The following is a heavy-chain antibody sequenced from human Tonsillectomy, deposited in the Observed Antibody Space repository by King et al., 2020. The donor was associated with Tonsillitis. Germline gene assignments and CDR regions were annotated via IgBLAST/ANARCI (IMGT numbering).Heavy chain of an antibody. D-gene: IGHD7-27*01. CDR2: INYSGTT. J-gene: IGHJ2*01. Sequence: VPLQESGPGLVKPSETLSLSCTVSGGSISNYYLSWIRQPPGKGLEWVGYINYSGTTNYNPSLESRVTISVDTSKNQFSLKMNSVTAADTAVYYCARDRPDWGDWYFDLWGRGTLVTVSS. CDR1: GGSISNYY. CDR3: ARDRPDWGDWYFDL. V-gene: IGHV4-59*01.